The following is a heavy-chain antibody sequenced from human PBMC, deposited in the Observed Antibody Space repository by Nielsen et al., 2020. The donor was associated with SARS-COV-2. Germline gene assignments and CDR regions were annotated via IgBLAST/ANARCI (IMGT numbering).Heavy chain of an antibody. V-gene: IGHV3-11*05. CDR3: SRAGYGPSFRWTPPAVPFDI. CDR2: ISSSSSYT. J-gene: IGHJ3*02. Sequence: WLRQPPGKGLEWVSYISSSSSYTNYADSVKGRFTISRDNAKKSLYLQMNSLRAEDTAVYYCSRAGYGPSFRWTPPAVPFDIWGQGTVVTVSS. D-gene: IGHD5-18*01.